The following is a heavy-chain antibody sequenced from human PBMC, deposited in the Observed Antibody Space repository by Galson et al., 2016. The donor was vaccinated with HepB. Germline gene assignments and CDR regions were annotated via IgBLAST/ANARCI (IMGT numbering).Heavy chain of an antibody. J-gene: IGHJ4*02. CDR2: VSSDGGNK. D-gene: IGHD3-3*01. Sequence: SLRLSCAGSGFIFGDYTMSWFRQAPGKGLEWVAVVSSDGGNKWYADSVRGRFSISRDSSKNTVFLHMNSLRPEDTAMYYCARDFEDDYFDYWGQGTLVTVSS. CDR3: ARDFEDDYFDY. CDR1: GFIFGDYT. V-gene: IGHV3-30-3*01.